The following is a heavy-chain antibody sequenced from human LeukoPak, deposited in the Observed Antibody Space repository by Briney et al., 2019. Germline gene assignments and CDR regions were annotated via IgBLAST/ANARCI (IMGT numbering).Heavy chain of an antibody. CDR1: GYTFTSYG. CDR2: ISAYNGNT. J-gene: IGHJ6*03. CDR3: AKGHRIQLWLHPFPFGYYYMDV. Sequence: ASVKVSCKASGYTFTSYGISWVRQAPGQGLEWMGWISAYNGNTNYARKLQGRVTMTTDTSTSTAYMELRSLRSDDTAVYYCAKGHRIQLWLHPFPFGYYYMDVWGKGTTVTVSS. D-gene: IGHD5-18*01. V-gene: IGHV1-18*01.